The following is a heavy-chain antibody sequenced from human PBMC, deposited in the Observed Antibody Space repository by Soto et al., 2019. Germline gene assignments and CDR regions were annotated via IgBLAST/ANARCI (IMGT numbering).Heavy chain of an antibody. D-gene: IGHD3-10*01. CDR1: GYSFTIYW. CDR3: ARTAWFHRGGMDV. Sequence: GESLKISCKGSGYSFTIYWIGWVLQMPWKGLEWMGIIYPGDSDTRYSPSFQGQVTISADKSISTAYLQWSSLKASDTAMYYCARTAWFHRGGMDVWGQGTTVTVSS. CDR2: IYPGDSDT. V-gene: IGHV5-51*01. J-gene: IGHJ6*02.